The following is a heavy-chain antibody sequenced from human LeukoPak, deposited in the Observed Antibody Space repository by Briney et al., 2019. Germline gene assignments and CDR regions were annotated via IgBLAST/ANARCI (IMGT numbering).Heavy chain of an antibody. J-gene: IGHJ4*02. V-gene: IGHV3-7*04. CDR2: IKQDGSEK. D-gene: IGHD5-24*01. Sequence: GGSLRLSCAASGFTFSSYWMSWVRQAPGKGLEWVANIKQDGSEKSYVDSVKGRFTISRDNAKNSLYLQMNSLRAEDTAIYYCTRVGYIDEGIDYWGQGTLVTVSS. CDR3: TRVGYIDEGIDY. CDR1: GFTFSSYW.